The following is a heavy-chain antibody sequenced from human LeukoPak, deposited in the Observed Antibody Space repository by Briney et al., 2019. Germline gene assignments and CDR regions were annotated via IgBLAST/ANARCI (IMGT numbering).Heavy chain of an antibody. D-gene: IGHD3-10*01. CDR3: ARDRYGSGIGWFDP. J-gene: IGHJ5*02. CDR2: INPNSGGT. Sequence: ASVKVSCKASGYTFTGYYMHWVRQAPGQGLEWMGWINPNSGGTNYAQKFQGRVTMTRDTSISTAYMELSRLRSDDTAVYYCARDRYGSGIGWFDPWGQGTLVTVSS. V-gene: IGHV1-2*02. CDR1: GYTFTGYY.